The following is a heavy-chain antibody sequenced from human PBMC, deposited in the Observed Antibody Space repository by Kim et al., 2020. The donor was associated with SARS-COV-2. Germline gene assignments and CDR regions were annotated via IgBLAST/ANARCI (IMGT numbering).Heavy chain of an antibody. CDR3: AKARYSSSWPPTKTYGMDV. CDR1: GFTFSSYG. D-gene: IGHD6-13*01. CDR2: IWYDGSNK. J-gene: IGHJ6*02. Sequence: GGSLRLSCAASGFTFSSYGMHWVRQAPGKGLEWVAVIWYDGSNKYYADSVKGRFTISRDNSKNTLYLQMNSLRAEDTAVYYCAKARYSSSWPPTKTYGMDVWGQGTTVTVSS. V-gene: IGHV3-33*06.